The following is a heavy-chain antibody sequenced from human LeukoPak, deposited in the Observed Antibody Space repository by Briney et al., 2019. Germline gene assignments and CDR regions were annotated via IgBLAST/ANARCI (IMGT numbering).Heavy chain of an antibody. J-gene: IGHJ3*01. CDR1: GFIFSSYP. V-gene: IGHV3-30-3*01. CDR3: AGEESSCYYDVYDF. Sequence: PGRSVPLSCVASGFIFSSYPMHWVRPAAARGLAGVAVISYDGSNKYYADFVKGRVTISRDNSKDTLYLQMNSLRAEDTAVYYCAGEESSCYYDVYDFGGQGTMAIVS. D-gene: IGHD3-22*01. CDR2: ISYDGSNK.